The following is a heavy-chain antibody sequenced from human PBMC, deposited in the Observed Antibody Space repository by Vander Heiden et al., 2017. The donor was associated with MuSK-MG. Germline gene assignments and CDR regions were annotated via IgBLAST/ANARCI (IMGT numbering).Heavy chain of an antibody. CDR3: ARTLKTSIAAAGNDY. CDR2: INHSGST. CDR1: CGSFSGYY. J-gene: IGHJ4*02. Sequence: QVQLQQWGAGLLKPSETLSLTCAVYCGSFSGYYGNWIRQPPGKGLEWIGEINHSGSTNYNPSLKSRVTISVDTSKNQFSLKLSSVTAADTAVYYCARTLKTSIAAAGNDYWGQGTLVTVSS. D-gene: IGHD6-13*01. V-gene: IGHV4-34*01.